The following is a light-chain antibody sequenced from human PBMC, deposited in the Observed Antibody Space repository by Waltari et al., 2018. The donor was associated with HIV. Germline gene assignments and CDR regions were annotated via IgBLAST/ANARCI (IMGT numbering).Light chain of an antibody. J-gene: IGKJ1*01. CDR2: AAI. CDR1: QSVSSNY. CDR3: QQYGDSHRT. V-gene: IGKV3-20*01. Sequence: EIVLTQSPGTLSLSPGERATLSCRASQSVSSNYLGWYQQRPGQAPRLLSYAAIHRAAGIPYRFSGRGSGTDFTLSISRLEPEDSAVYYCQQYGDSHRTFGQGTKVDIK.